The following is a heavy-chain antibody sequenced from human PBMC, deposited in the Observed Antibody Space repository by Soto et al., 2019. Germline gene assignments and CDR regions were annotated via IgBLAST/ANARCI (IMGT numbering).Heavy chain of an antibody. D-gene: IGHD6-25*01. Sequence: EVQLVESGGGLVQPGGSLRLSCAASGFTLLDNWIPWVRRAPGKGLVWVSRINSDGSSVTYSDSVKGRFTFSRDNAKNTLYLQMDSLRVEDTAMYYCVRAPEQRPFDYWGQGTLVTVSS. CDR2: INSDGSSV. CDR3: VRAPEQRPFDY. V-gene: IGHV3-74*03. J-gene: IGHJ4*02. CDR1: GFTLLDNW.